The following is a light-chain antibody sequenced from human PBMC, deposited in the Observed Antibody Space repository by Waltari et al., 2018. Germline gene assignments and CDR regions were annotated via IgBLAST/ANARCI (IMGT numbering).Light chain of an antibody. CDR3: QAWDIYTAV. V-gene: IGLV3-1*01. J-gene: IGLJ3*02. CDR1: TLGDND. Sequence: SYEVTQPHSVSVSPGQTASITCPGHTLGDNDASWYQQKPGQSPVLVIYQDTKRPSGIPERFSGSNSGNTATLTISGTQAMDEADYYCQAWDIYTAVFGGGTKLTVL. CDR2: QDT.